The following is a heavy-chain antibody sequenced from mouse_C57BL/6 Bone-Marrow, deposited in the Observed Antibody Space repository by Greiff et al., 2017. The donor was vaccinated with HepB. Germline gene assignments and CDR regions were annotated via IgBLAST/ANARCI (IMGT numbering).Heavy chain of an antibody. CDR2: IWRGGST. J-gene: IGHJ4*01. Sequence: QVQLKQSGPGLVQPSQSRSITCTVSGFSLTSYGVHWVRQSPGKGLEWLGVIWRGGSTDYNAAFMSRLSITKDNSKSQVFFKMNSLQADDTAIYYCAKKGRLLDEGYAMDYWGQGTSVTVSS. D-gene: IGHD3-2*02. CDR3: AKKGRLLDEGYAMDY. CDR1: GFSLTSYG. V-gene: IGHV2-5*01.